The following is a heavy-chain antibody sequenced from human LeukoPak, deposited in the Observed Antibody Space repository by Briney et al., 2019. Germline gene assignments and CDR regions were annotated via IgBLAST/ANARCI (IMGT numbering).Heavy chain of an antibody. CDR2: IYYSGST. D-gene: IGHD6-13*01. CDR1: GGSISSYY. J-gene: IGHJ5*02. V-gene: IGHV4-59*01. CDR3: ARGGSSWYQHNWFDP. Sequence: SETLSLTCTVSGGSISSYYWSWIRQPPGKGLEWIGYIYYSGSTNYNPSLKSRVTISVDTSKNQFSLKQSSVTAADTAVYYCARGGSSWYQHNWFDPWGQGTLVTVSS.